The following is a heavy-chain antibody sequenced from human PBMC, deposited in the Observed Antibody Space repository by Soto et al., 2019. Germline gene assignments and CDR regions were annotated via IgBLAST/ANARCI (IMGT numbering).Heavy chain of an antibody. CDR2: IKSKTDGGTT. J-gene: IGHJ6*02. V-gene: IGHV3-15*01. D-gene: IGHD2-2*01. CDR3: TTEGAYAGGYYYGMDV. CDR1: GFTFRKPW. Sequence: PGGSPKLPFASSGFTFRKPWIGWGRPAPGEGPEWVGRIKSKTDGGTTDYAAPVKGRFTISRDDSKNTLYLQMNSLKTEDTAVYYCTTEGAYAGGYYYGMDVWGQGTTVTVSS.